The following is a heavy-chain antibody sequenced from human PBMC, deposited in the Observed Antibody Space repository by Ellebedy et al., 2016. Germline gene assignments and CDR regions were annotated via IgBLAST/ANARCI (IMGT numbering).Heavy chain of an antibody. CDR3: ARHVDSTSPDFDY. J-gene: IGHJ4*02. Sequence: GESLKISCKGSGYSFTNYWINWVRQMPGKGLEWMGTIDPSDSYINYSPSFQGHVTISADKSISAAFLLWSSLKASDTAMYYCARHVDSTSPDFDYWGQGTLVTVSS. V-gene: IGHV5-10-1*01. D-gene: IGHD6-6*01. CDR1: GYSFTNYW. CDR2: IDPSDSYI.